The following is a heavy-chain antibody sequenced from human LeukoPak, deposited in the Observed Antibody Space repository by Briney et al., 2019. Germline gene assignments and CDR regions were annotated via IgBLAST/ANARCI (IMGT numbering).Heavy chain of an antibody. J-gene: IGHJ4*02. D-gene: IGHD5-18*01. CDR2: ISNSADTI. V-gene: IGHV3-11*01. CDR1: GFAFSDHY. CDR3: ASGYTYGYVQSFDY. Sequence: PGGSLRLSCAASGFAFSDHYMSWIRQAPGKGLEWVSYISNSADTIYYADSVKGRFTISRDSAKRSVFLHMSSLRAEDTAVYYCASGYTYGYVQSFDYWGQGTLVTVSS.